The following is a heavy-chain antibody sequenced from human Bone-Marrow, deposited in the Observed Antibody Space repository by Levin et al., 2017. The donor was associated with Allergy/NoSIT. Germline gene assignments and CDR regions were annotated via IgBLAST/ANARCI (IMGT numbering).Heavy chain of an antibody. CDR1: GGSISSGSYY. V-gene: IGHV4-61*02. CDR2: IYSSGSA. Sequence: SSETLSLTCTVSGGSISSGSYYWSWIRQPAGTGLEWIGRIYSSGSAHYNPSLKSRVTISVDTSKNQFSLRLSSVTAADTAVYFCARNFRDFSSGWYQDGFDIWGQGTMVTVSS. J-gene: IGHJ3*02. D-gene: IGHD6-19*01. CDR3: ARNFRDFSSGWYQDGFDI.